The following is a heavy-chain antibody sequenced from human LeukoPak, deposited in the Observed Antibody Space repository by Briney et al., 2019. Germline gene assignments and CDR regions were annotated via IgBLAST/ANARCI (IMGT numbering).Heavy chain of an antibody. D-gene: IGHD3-10*01. CDR2: IIPIFGTA. Sequence: SVKVSCKASGGTFSSYAISWVRQAPGQGLEWMGGIIPIFGTAIYAQKFQGRVTITTDESTSTAYMELSSLRSEDTAVYYCARDLRGIAMVRGVIITGNYFDYWGQGTLVTVSS. CDR1: GGTFSSYA. V-gene: IGHV1-69*05. CDR3: ARDLRGIAMVRGVIITGNYFDY. J-gene: IGHJ4*02.